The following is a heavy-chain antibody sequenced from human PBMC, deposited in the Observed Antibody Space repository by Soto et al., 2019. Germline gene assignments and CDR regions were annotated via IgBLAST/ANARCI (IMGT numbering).Heavy chain of an antibody. D-gene: IGHD6-13*01. CDR1: GGSISSSNW. CDR2: IYHSGST. J-gene: IGHJ5*02. Sequence: WETLSLTCAVSGGSISSSNWWSWVRQPPGKGLEWIGEIYHSGSTNYNPSLKSRVTISVDKSKNQFSLKLSSVTAADTAVYDCARSFAAGTMNWFDPWGQGTLVTVS. CDR3: ARSFAAGTMNWFDP. V-gene: IGHV4-4*02.